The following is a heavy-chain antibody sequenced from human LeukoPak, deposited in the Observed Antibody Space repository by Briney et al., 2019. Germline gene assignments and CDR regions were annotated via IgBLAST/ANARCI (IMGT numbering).Heavy chain of an antibody. V-gene: IGHV3-30*02. CDR2: IRYDGSNK. J-gene: IGHJ4*02. CDR1: GFTFSSYA. D-gene: IGHD2-2*01. Sequence: GGSLRLSCAASGFTFSSYAMHWVRQAPGKGLEWVAFIRYDGSNKYYADSVKGRFTISRDNSKNTLYLQMNSLRAEDTAVYYCAKDSSSTSDLIDYWGQGTLVTVSS. CDR3: AKDSSSTSDLIDY.